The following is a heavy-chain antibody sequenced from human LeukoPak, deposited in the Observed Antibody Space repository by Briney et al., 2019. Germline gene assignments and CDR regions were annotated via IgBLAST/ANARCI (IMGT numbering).Heavy chain of an antibody. V-gene: IGHV4-30-2*01. CDR2: IYHSGST. Sequence: PSETLSLTCAVSGGSISSGGYSWSWIRQPPGKGLEWIGYIYHSGSTYYNPSLKSRATISVDRSKNQFSLKLSSVTAADTAVYYCARVVNYYDSSGYYYDAFDIWGQGTMVTVSS. J-gene: IGHJ3*02. CDR1: GGSISSGGYS. D-gene: IGHD3-22*01. CDR3: ARVVNYYDSSGYYYDAFDI.